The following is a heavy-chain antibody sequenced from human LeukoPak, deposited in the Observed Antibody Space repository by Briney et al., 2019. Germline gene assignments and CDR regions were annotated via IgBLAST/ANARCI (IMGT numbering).Heavy chain of an antibody. CDR3: ARDPFGGYSYGDTYYMDV. Sequence: GGSLRLSCAASGFTFSSYSMNWVRQAPGKGLEWVSSISSSTSYIYYADSVKGRFTVSRDNAKNSLYLQMNSLRAEDTAVYYCARDPFGGYSYGDTYYMDVWGKGTTVTVSS. CDR1: GFTFSSYS. CDR2: ISSSTSYI. J-gene: IGHJ6*03. V-gene: IGHV3-21*01. D-gene: IGHD5-18*01.